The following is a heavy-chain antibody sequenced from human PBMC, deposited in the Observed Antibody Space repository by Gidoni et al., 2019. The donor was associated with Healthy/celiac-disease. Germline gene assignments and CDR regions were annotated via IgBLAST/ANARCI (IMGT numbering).Heavy chain of an antibody. D-gene: IGHD6-19*01. V-gene: IGHV4-39*01. CDR2: IYYSGST. Sequence: QLQLQESGPGLVKPSETLSLTCTVSGGSISSSSYYWGWIRQPPGKGLEWIGSIYYSGSTYYNPSLKSRVTISVDTSKNQFSLKLSSVTAADTAVYYCARYLQQWLVHAGNWFDPWGQGTLVTVSS. CDR1: GGSISSSSYY. CDR3: ARYLQQWLVHAGNWFDP. J-gene: IGHJ5*02.